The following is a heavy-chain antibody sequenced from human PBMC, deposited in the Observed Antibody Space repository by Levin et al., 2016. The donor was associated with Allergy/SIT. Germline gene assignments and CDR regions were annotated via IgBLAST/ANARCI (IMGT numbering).Heavy chain of an antibody. D-gene: IGHD3-10*01. V-gene: IGHV3-74*03. CDR3: ARGLRVRSSGWFDP. CDR1: GFIFGSYD. J-gene: IGHJ5*02. CDR2: INSDGSGI. Sequence: GESLKISCAASGFIFGSYDMHWVRQVPGKGLVWVSRINSDGSGIMYADSVKGRFTISRDNANNSLYLQMNSLRAEDTAVYYCARGLRVRSSGWFDPWGQGTLVTVSS.